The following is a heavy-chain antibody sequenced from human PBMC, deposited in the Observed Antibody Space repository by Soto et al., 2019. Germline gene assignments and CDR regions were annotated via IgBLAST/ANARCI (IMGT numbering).Heavy chain of an antibody. CDR2: IYYSGST. D-gene: IGHD6-13*01. Sequence: PSETLSLTCTVPGGSISSSSSSWGWIRQPQGKGLEWIGSIYYSGSTYYTPSLKSRVTISVDTSKIQFSLKLSSVTAADTAVYYCARQVYSSSWYRGTYYFDYWGQGTLVTVSS. CDR1: GGSISSSSSS. CDR3: ARQVYSSSWYRGTYYFDY. V-gene: IGHV4-39*01. J-gene: IGHJ4*02.